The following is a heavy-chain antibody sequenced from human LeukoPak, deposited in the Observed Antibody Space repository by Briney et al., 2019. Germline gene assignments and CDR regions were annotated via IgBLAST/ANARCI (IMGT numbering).Heavy chain of an antibody. D-gene: IGHD3-10*01. CDR3: AREVGSTDAFHI. Sequence: SETLSLTCSVSGDSISGFHWNWIRQPAGKGLEWIGRIYSSGSTEYNPSLKSRVTMSVDTSKNQFSLKLSSVTAADTAVYYCAREVGSTDAFHIWGQGTMVTVSS. V-gene: IGHV4-4*07. CDR1: GDSISGFH. J-gene: IGHJ3*02. CDR2: IYSSGST.